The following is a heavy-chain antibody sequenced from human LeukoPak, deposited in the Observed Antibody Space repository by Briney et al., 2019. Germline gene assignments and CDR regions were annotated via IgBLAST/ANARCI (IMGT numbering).Heavy chain of an antibody. CDR3: ARGVDL. CDR1: SGSLSGYY. J-gene: IGHJ2*01. Sequence: SETLSLTCGVSSGSLSGYYWRWIRQPPGGGLEWLGEITHSGSPNYNPSLKSRVTISGDKSKKQFSLNLKSVTAADTGVYYCARGVDLWGRGTPVTVSS. V-gene: IGHV4-34*01. CDR2: ITHSGSP.